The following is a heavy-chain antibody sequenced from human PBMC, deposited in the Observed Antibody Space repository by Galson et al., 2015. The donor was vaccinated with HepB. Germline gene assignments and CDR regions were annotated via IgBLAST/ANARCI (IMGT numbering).Heavy chain of an antibody. Sequence: PALVKPTQPLTLTCTVSGFSLSNARMGVSWIRQPPGKALEWLAHIFSNDEKSYSTSLKSRLTISKDTSKSQVVLTMTNMDPVDTATYYCARGSGVSGSYWNWFDPWGQGTLVTVSS. CDR2: IFSNDEK. V-gene: IGHV2-26*01. CDR1: GFSLSNARMG. CDR3: ARGSGVSGSYWNWFDP. D-gene: IGHD1-26*01. J-gene: IGHJ5*02.